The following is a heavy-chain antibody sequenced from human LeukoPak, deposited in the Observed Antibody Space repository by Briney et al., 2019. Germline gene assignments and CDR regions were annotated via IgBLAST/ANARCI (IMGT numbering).Heavy chain of an antibody. CDR2: INSDGRTT. D-gene: IGHD3-22*01. V-gene: IGHV3-74*01. Sequence: GGSLRLSCEASGFTFSSYWMHWVRQAPGKGLVWVSRINSDGRTTVYADSVKGRFTISSYNAKNTLYLQMNSLRAEDTAVYYCAREGYYDSSGYSIRFSYWGQGTLVTVSS. J-gene: IGHJ4*02. CDR1: GFTFSSYW. CDR3: AREGYYDSSGYSIRFSY.